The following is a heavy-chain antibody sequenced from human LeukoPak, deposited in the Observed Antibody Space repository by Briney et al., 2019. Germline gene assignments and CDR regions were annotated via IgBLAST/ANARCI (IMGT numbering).Heavy chain of an antibody. CDR2: INPNTDGI. Sequence: ASVTVSCTASGYTFTHYYIHWVRQAPGQGLEWLGWINPNTDGINYAQNFRGRVTMTRDTSISTAYRELSSLRSDDTAIYYCARVKALGIVGSTTVLDPWGQGALVTASS. CDR3: ARVKALGIVGSTTVLDP. D-gene: IGHD1-26*01. V-gene: IGHV1-2*02. J-gene: IGHJ5*02. CDR1: GYTFTHYY.